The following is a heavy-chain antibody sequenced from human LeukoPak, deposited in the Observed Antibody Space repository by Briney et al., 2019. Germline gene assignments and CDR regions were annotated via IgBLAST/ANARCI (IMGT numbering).Heavy chain of an antibody. J-gene: IGHJ4*02. CDR3: ARDASGRVWGGYFDY. CDR1: GFTFSTYT. CDR2: ISYDGSDK. D-gene: IGHD3-10*01. V-gene: IGHV3-30*01. Sequence: PGGSLRLSCAASGFTFSTYTMHWVRQAPGKGLGWVAVISYDGSDKYYADSVKGRFTISRDNSKNTLYLQMNSLGAGDTALYYCARDASGRVWGGYFDYWGQGTLVTVSS.